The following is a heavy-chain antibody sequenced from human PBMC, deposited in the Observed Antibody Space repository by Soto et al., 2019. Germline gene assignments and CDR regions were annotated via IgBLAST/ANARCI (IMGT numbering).Heavy chain of an antibody. CDR3: ARGSTSTRMVSLFDH. CDR1: GFTFDDYA. J-gene: IGHJ4*02. Sequence: GGSLRLSCAASGFTFDDYAMHWVRQAPGKALEWVSGISWIGARIGYADSVKGRFTISRDNAKNSLYLQMNSLRTEDTALYYCARGSTSTRMVSLFDHWGLGTLVTVSS. V-gene: IGHV3-9*01. D-gene: IGHD2-8*01. CDR2: ISWIGARI.